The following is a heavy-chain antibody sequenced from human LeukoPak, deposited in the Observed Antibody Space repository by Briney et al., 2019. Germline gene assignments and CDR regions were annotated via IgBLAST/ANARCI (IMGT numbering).Heavy chain of an antibody. D-gene: IGHD3-3*01. CDR3: VRDYYSDFWSGYYDYYYYMDV. CDR2: IYTSGST. J-gene: IGHJ6*03. Sequence: PSETLSLTCTVSGGSISSYYWSWIRQPAGKGLEWIGRIYTSGSTNYNPSLKSRVTMSVDTSKNQFSLKLSSVTAADTAVYYCVRDYYSDFWSGYYDYYYYMDVWGKGTTVTVSS. V-gene: IGHV4-4*07. CDR1: GGSISSYY.